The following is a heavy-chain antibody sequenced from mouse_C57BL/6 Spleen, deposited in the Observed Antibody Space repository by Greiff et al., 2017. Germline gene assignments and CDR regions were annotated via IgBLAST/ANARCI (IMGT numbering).Heavy chain of an antibody. CDR3: TRSRVYEYDGYWYFDV. Sequence: EVQLQQSGTVLARPGASVKMSCKTSGYTFTSYWMHWVKQRPGQGLEWIGAIYPGNSDTSYNQKFKGKAKLTAVTSASTAYMELSRLTNEDSAVYYCTRSRVYEYDGYWYFDVWGTGTTVTVSS. D-gene: IGHD2-4*01. CDR2: IYPGNSDT. V-gene: IGHV1-5*01. CDR1: GYTFTSYW. J-gene: IGHJ1*03.